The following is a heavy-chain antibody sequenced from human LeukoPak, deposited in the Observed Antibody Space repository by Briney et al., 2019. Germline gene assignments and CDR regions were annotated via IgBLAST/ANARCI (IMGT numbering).Heavy chain of an antibody. CDR2: ISGSGGST. CDR1: GFTFSSYA. Sequence: GGSLRLSCAASGFTFSSYAMSWVRQVPGKGLEWVSAISGSGGSTYYADSVKGRFTISRDNSKNSVYLQMNSLRAEDTAVYYCASFPWELRPTWGQGTLVTVSS. J-gene: IGHJ4*02. V-gene: IGHV3-23*01. D-gene: IGHD1-26*01. CDR3: ASFPWELRPT.